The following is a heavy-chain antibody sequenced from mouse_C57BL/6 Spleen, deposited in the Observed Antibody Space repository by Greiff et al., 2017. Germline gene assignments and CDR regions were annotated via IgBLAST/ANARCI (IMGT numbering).Heavy chain of an antibody. D-gene: IGHD2-14*01. Sequence: QVQLQQSGPGLVAPAQSLSITCTVSGFSLTSYGVHWVRQPPGKGLEWLVVIWSDGSTTYYSAHKARLSISKDNSKSTVFLKMNSLQTDDTAMYYCARHGYAAMDDWGQGTSVTVSS. V-gene: IGHV2-6-1*01. CDR1: GFSLTSYG. CDR3: ARHGYAAMDD. CDR2: IWSDGST. J-gene: IGHJ4*01.